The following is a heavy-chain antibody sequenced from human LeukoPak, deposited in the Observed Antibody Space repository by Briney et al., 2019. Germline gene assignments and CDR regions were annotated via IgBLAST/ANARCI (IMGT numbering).Heavy chain of an antibody. CDR2: IPFDGSTE. CDR1: GFTFSTYA. D-gene: IGHD5-12*01. V-gene: IGHV3-30-3*01. CDR3: AKDLSGRLRSTSDAFDV. Sequence: GGSLRLSCAASGFTFSTYAIHWVRQAPGRGLEWVAVIPFDGSTEYYADSVKGRITISRDNSRNTMFLHMYSLRGEDTAVYYCAKDLSGRLRSTSDAFDVWGQGTVVTVSS. J-gene: IGHJ3*01.